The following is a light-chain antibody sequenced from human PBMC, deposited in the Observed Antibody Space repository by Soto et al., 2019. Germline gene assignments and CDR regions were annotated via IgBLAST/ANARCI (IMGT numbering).Light chain of an antibody. CDR1: QSISSY. Sequence: DIQMPQSPSSLSASVGASVPITCRASQSISSYLNWYQQKPGKATKLLIYAASSLQSGVPSRFSGSGSGTDFTLTISSLQPEEFATYYCQQSYSTPRTVGQGTKVDIK. J-gene: IGKJ1*01. CDR3: QQSYSTPRT. V-gene: IGKV1-39*01. CDR2: AAS.